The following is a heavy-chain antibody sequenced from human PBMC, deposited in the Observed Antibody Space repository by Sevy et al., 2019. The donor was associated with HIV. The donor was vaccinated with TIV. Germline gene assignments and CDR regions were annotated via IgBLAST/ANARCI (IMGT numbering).Heavy chain of an antibody. D-gene: IGHD2-2*01. CDR1: GGSFSGYY. Sequence: SETLSLTCAVYGGSFSGYYWSWIRQPPGKGLEWIGEIIHSGSTNYNPSLKSRVTISVDTSKNQFSLKLSSVTAADTAVYYCARHCGSTSCSHAFDIWGQGTMVTVSS. J-gene: IGHJ3*02. CDR3: ARHCGSTSCSHAFDI. CDR2: IIHSGST. V-gene: IGHV4-34*12.